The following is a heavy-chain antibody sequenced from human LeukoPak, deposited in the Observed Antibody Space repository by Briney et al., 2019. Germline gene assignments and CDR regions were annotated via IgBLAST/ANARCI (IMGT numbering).Heavy chain of an antibody. V-gene: IGHV3-48*02. CDR3: AREGSSSWYGAFDI. CDR1: GFTFSSYA. CDR2: ISSSSSTI. Sequence: GGCLRLSCAASGFTFSSYAMNWVRQAPGKGLEWVSYISSSSSTIYQADSVKGRFTISRDNAKNSLYLQMNSLRDEDTAVYYCAREGSSSWYGAFDIWGQGTMVIVSS. D-gene: IGHD6-13*01. J-gene: IGHJ3*02.